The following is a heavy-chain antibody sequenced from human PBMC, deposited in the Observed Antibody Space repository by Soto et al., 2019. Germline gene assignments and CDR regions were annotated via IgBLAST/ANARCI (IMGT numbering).Heavy chain of an antibody. Sequence: SETLSLTCAVSGGSISSSNWWSWVRQPPGKGLEWIGEIYHSGSTNYNPSLKSRVTISVDKSKNQFSLKLSSVTAADTAVYYCARDYIVRGVIRWYDPWGHGTLVTVSS. CDR3: ARDYIVRGVIRWYDP. CDR1: GGSISSSNW. D-gene: IGHD3-10*01. J-gene: IGHJ5*02. V-gene: IGHV4-4*02. CDR2: IYHSGST.